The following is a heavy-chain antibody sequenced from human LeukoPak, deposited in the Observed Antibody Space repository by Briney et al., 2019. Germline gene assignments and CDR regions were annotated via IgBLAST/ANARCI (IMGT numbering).Heavy chain of an antibody. CDR3: ATGRLPSSSSWYPYYYGMDV. CDR1: GYTFTSYY. J-gene: IGHJ6*02. Sequence: GASVKVSCKAFGYTFTSYYMHWVRQAPGQGLEWMGIINPSGGSTSYAQKFQGRVTMTEDTSTDTAYMELSSLRSEDTAVYYCATGRLPSSSSWYPYYYGMDVWGQGTTVTVSS. V-gene: IGHV1-46*01. D-gene: IGHD6-13*01. CDR2: INPSGGST.